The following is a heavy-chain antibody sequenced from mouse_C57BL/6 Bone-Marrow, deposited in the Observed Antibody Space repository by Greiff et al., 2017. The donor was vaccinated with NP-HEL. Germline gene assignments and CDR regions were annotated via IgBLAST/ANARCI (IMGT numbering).Heavy chain of an antibody. V-gene: IGHV3-6*01. Sequence: VQLKESGPGLVKPSQSLSLTCSVTGYSITSGYYCNWIRQFPGNKLEWMGYISYDGSNNYNPSLKNRISITRDTSKNQFFLKLNTVTTEDTATYYGARDSDYYYAMDYWGQGTSVTVSA. CDR3: ARDSDYYYAMDY. CDR2: ISYDGSN. J-gene: IGHJ4*01. D-gene: IGHD2-13*01. CDR1: GYSITSGYY.